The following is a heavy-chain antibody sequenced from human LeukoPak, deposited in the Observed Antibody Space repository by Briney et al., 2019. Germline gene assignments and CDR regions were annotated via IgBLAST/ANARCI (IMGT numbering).Heavy chain of an antibody. CDR1: GYTFTSYE. J-gene: IGHJ4*02. D-gene: IGHD2-2*01. CDR3: ARGGFPSAS. Sequence: SVKVSCKASGYTFTSYEINWVRQATGQGLEWMGWMNPNTGNTGYAQNFQGRVTMTSDTSITTAYMELSSLRSEDTAVYYCARGGFPSASWGQGTLVTVSS. V-gene: IGHV1-8*01. CDR2: MNPNTGNT.